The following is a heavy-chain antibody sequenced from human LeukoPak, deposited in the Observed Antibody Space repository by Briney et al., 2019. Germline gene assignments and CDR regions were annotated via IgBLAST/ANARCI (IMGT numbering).Heavy chain of an antibody. Sequence: ASVKVSCKASGYTFTSYYMHWVRQAPGQGLESMGIINPSGGSTSYAQKFQGRVTMTRDMSTSTVYMELSSLRSEDTAVYYCARSYSSSCVDYWGQGTLVTVSS. CDR3: ARSYSSSCVDY. J-gene: IGHJ4*02. D-gene: IGHD6-13*01. V-gene: IGHV1-46*01. CDR1: GYTFTSYY. CDR2: INPSGGST.